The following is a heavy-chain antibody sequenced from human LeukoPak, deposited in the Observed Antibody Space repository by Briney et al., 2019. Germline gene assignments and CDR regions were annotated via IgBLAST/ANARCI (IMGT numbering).Heavy chain of an antibody. CDR2: TRGTDGYT. V-gene: IGHV3-23*01. Sequence: TGGSLRLSCTASGFTFNIYAMSWIRRAPGKGLEWFSTTRGTDGYTYYADSVKGRFTISRDNSKNTLYLQMNSLRAEDTALYYCAKGRLDPNLVLDHWGQGTPVTVSS. J-gene: IGHJ4*02. CDR3: AKGRLDPNLVLDH. CDR1: GFTFNIYA. D-gene: IGHD6-13*01.